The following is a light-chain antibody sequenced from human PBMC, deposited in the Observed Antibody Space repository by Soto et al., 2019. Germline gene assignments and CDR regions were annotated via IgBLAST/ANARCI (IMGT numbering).Light chain of an antibody. CDR1: SRNVGSYKL. Sequence: QSALTQPASVSGSPGQSITISCTGTSRNVGSYKLVSWYQQHPGKAPKLMIFEVNKRPSGVSNRFSGSKSGNTASLTISGLKVEDEADYYCCSSGGSPTDVFGTGTKVTVL. V-gene: IGLV2-23*02. J-gene: IGLJ1*01. CDR3: CSSGGSPTDV. CDR2: EVN.